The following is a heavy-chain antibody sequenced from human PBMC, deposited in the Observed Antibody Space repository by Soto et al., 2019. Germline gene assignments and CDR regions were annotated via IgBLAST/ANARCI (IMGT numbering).Heavy chain of an antibody. V-gene: IGHV3-7*01. CDR2: IKQDGSEK. D-gene: IGHD6-13*01. J-gene: IGHJ6*02. Sequence: VGSLRLSCAASGFTFSSYWMSWVRQAPGKGLEWVANIKQDGSEKYYVDSVKGRFTISRDNAKNSLYLQMNSLRAEDTAVYYCARKSSSWNDYYGMDVWGQGTTVTAP. CDR1: GFTFSSYW. CDR3: ARKSSSWNDYYGMDV.